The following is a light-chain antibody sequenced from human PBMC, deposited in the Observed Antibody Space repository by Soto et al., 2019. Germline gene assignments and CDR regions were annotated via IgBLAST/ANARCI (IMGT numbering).Light chain of an antibody. CDR3: QHYNSYSMYT. V-gene: IGKV1-5*01. Sequence: DIQMTQSPSTLSAALGDRVTITCRASQRISRWLAWYQQKPGKAPKVVIYDASNLESGVPSRFSGSGSGTEFPLTISSLQPDDFATYYCQHYNSYSMYTFGQGNKLEI. CDR2: DAS. J-gene: IGKJ2*01. CDR1: QRISRW.